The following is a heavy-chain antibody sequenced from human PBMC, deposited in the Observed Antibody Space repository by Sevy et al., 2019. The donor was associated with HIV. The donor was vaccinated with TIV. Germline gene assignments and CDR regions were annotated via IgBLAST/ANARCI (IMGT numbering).Heavy chain of an antibody. CDR1: GFTFSSYN. D-gene: IGHD2-21*02. CDR3: ATDTHIVVVTAIRFDY. J-gene: IGHJ4*02. CDR2: ISGRGGST. V-gene: IGHV3-23*01. Sequence: GGSLRLSCAASGFTFSSYNMNWLRQAPGKGLEWVSVISGRGGSTYYADSVKGRFTISRDNSKNTLYLQINSLRAEDTAVYNCATDTHIVVVTAIRFDYWGQGTLVTVSS.